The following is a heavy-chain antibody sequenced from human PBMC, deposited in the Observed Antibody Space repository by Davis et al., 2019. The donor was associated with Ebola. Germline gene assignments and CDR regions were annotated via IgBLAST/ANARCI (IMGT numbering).Heavy chain of an antibody. Sequence: SETLSLTCSVSGGSVSSYYWSWIRQHPGKGLEWIGYIYYSGSTYYNPSLQSRVTMSVDTSKNQFSLKLSSVTAADTAVYYCARGVGLYQRLYFDYWGQGTLVTVSS. V-gene: IGHV4-31*02. CDR3: ARGVGLYQRLYFDY. CDR1: GGSVSSYY. D-gene: IGHD2-2*01. CDR2: IYYSGST. J-gene: IGHJ4*02.